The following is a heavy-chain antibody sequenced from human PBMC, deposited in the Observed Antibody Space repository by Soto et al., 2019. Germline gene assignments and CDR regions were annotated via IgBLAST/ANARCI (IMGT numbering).Heavy chain of an antibody. D-gene: IGHD3-3*01. CDR2: INPSGGST. CDR1: GYTFTSYY. CDR3: ARDKEEWSAVDY. J-gene: IGHJ4*02. V-gene: IGHV1-46*01. Sequence: QVQLVQSGAEVKKPGASVKVSCKASGYTFTSYYMHWVRQAPGQGLEWMGIINPSGGSTSYAQKFQCGATMPRDTATSTVDMELSSLRSEATAVYYCARDKEEWSAVDYWGQGTLVIVSS.